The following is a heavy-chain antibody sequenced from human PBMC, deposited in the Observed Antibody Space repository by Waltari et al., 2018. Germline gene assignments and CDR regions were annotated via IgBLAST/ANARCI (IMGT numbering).Heavy chain of an antibody. CDR3: AKGLWELPPYYYYVMDV. J-gene: IGHJ6*02. CDR2: ISNDGTDK. V-gene: IGHV3-30*18. D-gene: IGHD1-7*01. CDR1: GFTSNTFG. Sequence: QVQLVESGGGVVQPGGSLRLSFAASGFTSNTFGMPWGRQAPGKGLEWVALISNDGTDKYYGDSVKGRFTISRDNSKNTLHLQMNTLRAEDTAVYYCAKGLWELPPYYYYVMDVWGQGTTVTVSS.